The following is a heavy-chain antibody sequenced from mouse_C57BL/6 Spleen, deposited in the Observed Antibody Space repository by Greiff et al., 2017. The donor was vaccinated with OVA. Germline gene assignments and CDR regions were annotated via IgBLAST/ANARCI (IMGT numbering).Heavy chain of an antibody. CDR2: IYPGSGST. V-gene: IGHV1-55*01. CDR3: ARHYGRGDYVDY. D-gene: IGHD1-1*01. J-gene: IGHJ2*01. CDR1: GYTFTSYW. Sequence: VQLQQPGAELVKPGASVKMSCKASGYTFTSYWITWVKQRPGQGLEWIGDIYPGSGSTNYNEKFKSKATLTVDTSSSTAYMQLSSLTSEDSAVYYGARHYGRGDYVDYWGQGTTLTVSS.